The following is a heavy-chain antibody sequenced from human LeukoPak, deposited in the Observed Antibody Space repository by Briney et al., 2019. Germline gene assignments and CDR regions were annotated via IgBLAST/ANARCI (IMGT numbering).Heavy chain of an antibody. CDR3: ARGGLWIYYFDY. J-gene: IGHJ4*02. D-gene: IGHD1-1*01. CDR2: IDHSGST. V-gene: IGHV4-38-2*02. Sequence: SETLSLTCTVSGYSISSDYYWGWIRQPPGKGLEWIGSIDHSGSTYYNASLKSRVTISIDTSKNHFSLKLNSVTAADTAVFYCARGGLWIYYFDYWGQGTLVTVSS. CDR1: GYSISSDYY.